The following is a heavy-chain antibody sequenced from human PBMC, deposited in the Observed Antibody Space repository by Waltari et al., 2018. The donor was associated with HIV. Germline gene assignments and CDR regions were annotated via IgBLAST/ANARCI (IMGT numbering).Heavy chain of an antibody. CDR2: IYPADSDI. V-gene: IGHV5-51*01. J-gene: IGHJ5*01. CDR1: GYRFTDYW. D-gene: IGHD6-13*01. Sequence: EVLLVQSGAEVKKPGESLKISCKGSGYRFTDYWIGWVRQMPGKGLEWMGIIYPADSDIRYSPSFQGQVTISADRSTNIAYLQGSSLKASDTAMYYCARRPHSTTWQRAGVYNWFDSWGQGTPVTVSS. CDR3: ARRPHSTTWQRAGVYNWFDS.